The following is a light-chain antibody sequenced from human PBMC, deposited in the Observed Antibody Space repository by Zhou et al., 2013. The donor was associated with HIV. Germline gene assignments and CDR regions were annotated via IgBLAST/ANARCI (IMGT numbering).Light chain of an antibody. CDR3: QQYHARPPALT. V-gene: IGKV3-15*01. CDR1: QSVNNN. Sequence: PGERATLSCRASQSVNNNFLAWYQQKPGQAPRLLIYGASTRATGIPARFSGSRSGTEFTLTISSMQSEDSAVYYCQQYHARPPALTFGGGSEGGD. J-gene: IGKJ4*01. CDR2: GAS.